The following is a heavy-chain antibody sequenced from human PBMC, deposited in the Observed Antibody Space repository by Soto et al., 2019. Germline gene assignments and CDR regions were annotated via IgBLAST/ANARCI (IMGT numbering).Heavy chain of an antibody. CDR2: IYHGGTT. D-gene: IGHD2-8*02. Sequence: SETLSLTCTVSGYSSSSGSYWAWIRQPPGKGPEWIASIYHGGTTFYNPSLKSRITISGDTSNNQFSLKLTSGYAAATAVNYSASISVLVVVGNILKYWGHRILVTV. CDR1: GYSSSSGSY. J-gene: IGHJ4*01. V-gene: IGHV4-38-2*02. CDR3: ASISVLVVVGNILKY.